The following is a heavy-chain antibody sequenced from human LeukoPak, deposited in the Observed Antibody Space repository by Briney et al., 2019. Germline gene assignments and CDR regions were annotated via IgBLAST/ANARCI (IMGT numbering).Heavy chain of an antibody. Sequence: GASVKVSCKASGYTFTSYGISWVRQAPGQGLEWMGWISAYNGNTNYAQKFQGRVTMTTDTSTSTAYMELRSLRSDDTAVYYCARDCENSDGGIYYYGMDVWGQGTTVIVSS. CDR3: ARDCENSDGGIYYYGMDV. CDR2: ISAYNGNT. V-gene: IGHV1-18*01. CDR1: GYTFTSYG. D-gene: IGHD2-15*01. J-gene: IGHJ6*02.